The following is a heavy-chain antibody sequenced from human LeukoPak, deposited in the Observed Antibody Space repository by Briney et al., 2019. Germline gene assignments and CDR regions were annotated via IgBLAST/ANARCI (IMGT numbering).Heavy chain of an antibody. D-gene: IGHD6-6*01. V-gene: IGHV4-30-2*01. Sequence: SQTLSLTCTVSGGSISSGGYYWSWIRQPPGKGLEWIGYIYHSGSTYYNPSLKSRVTISVDRSKNQFSLKLSYVTAADTAVYYCARDPEVSSSGRGFDYWGQGTLVTVSS. CDR1: GGSISSGGYY. CDR3: ARDPEVSSSGRGFDY. J-gene: IGHJ4*02. CDR2: IYHSGST.